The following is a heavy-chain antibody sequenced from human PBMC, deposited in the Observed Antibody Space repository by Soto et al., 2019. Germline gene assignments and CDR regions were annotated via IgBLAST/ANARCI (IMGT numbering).Heavy chain of an antibody. Sequence: SETLSLTCTVSGGSISSGDYYWSWIRQPPGKGLEWIGYIYYSGSTYYNPSLKSRVTISVDTSKNQFSLKLSSVTAADTAVYYCARLWFGELAYFDYRGQGTLVTVPS. CDR1: GGSISSGDYY. V-gene: IGHV4-30-4*01. CDR3: ARLWFGELAYFDY. J-gene: IGHJ4*02. CDR2: IYYSGST. D-gene: IGHD3-10*01.